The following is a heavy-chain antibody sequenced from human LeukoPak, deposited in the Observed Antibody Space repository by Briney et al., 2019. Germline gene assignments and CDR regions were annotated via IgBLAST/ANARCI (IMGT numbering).Heavy chain of an antibody. D-gene: IGHD3-3*01. J-gene: IGHJ4*02. Sequence: GGSLRLSCAASGFTFSNAWMNWVRQAPGKGLEWVGRIKSKTDGGTTDYAAPVKGRFTISRDDSKNTLYPQMNSLKTEDTAVYYCTTDPIATYYDFWSGSYYFDYWGQGTLVTVSS. V-gene: IGHV3-15*07. CDR2: IKSKTDGGTT. CDR3: TTDPIATYYDFWSGSYYFDY. CDR1: GFTFSNAW.